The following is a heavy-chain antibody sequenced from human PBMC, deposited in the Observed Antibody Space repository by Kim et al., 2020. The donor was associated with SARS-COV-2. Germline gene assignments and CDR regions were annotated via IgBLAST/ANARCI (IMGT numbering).Heavy chain of an antibody. CDR1: GYTFTSYA. CDR2: INAGNGNT. Sequence: ASVKVSCKASGYTFTSYAMHWVRQAPGQRLEWMRWINAGNGNTKYSQKFQGRVTITRDTSASTAYMELSSLRSEDTAVYYCARGFPGSGSYPLTFDYWGQGTLVTVSS. V-gene: IGHV1-3*01. J-gene: IGHJ4*02. CDR3: ARGFPGSGSYPLTFDY. D-gene: IGHD3-10*01.